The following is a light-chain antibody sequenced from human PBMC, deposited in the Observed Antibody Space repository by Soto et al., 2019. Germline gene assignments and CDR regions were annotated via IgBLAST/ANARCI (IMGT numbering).Light chain of an antibody. CDR3: SSYTSSSTYV. CDR2: EVS. CDR1: SSDVGGYNY. V-gene: IGLV2-14*01. Sequence: QSALTQPASVSGSPGQSITISCTGTSSDVGGYNYFSSYQQHPGNAPKLMIYEVSNGPSGVSNRFSGSKSGNTASLTISGLKAEDEADYYCSSYTSSSTYVFGTGTKVTVL. J-gene: IGLJ1*01.